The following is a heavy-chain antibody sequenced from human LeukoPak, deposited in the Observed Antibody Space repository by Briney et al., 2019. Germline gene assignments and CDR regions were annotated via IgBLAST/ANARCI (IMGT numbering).Heavy chain of an antibody. CDR3: ARIIVVVVAATPANWFDP. V-gene: IGHV4-38-2*02. Sequence: SETLSLTCTVSGYSISSGYYWGWIRQPPGKGLEWIGSIYYSGSTYYNPSLKSRVTISVDTSKNQFSLKLSSVTAADTAVYYCARIIVVVVAATPANWFDPWGQGTLVTVSS. J-gene: IGHJ5*02. CDR2: IYYSGST. D-gene: IGHD2-15*01. CDR1: GYSISSGYY.